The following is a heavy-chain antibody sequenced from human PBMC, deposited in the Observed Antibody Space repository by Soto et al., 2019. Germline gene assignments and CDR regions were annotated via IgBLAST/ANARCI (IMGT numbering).Heavy chain of an antibody. V-gene: IGHV3-30-3*01. CDR2: ISHNGGDK. CDR3: AKFMAADFYYALDD. CDR1: GLTFSRYP. J-gene: IGHJ6*02. D-gene: IGHD3-10*01. Sequence: QVQLVESGGGVVQPGRSLRLSCTVYGLTFSRYPMHWVRQAPGKGLEWLALISHNGGDKYYADSVKGRFTISRDNSKNTLYLQMSSLRVDDSAVYFCAKFMAADFYYALDDWGQGTSVTVTS.